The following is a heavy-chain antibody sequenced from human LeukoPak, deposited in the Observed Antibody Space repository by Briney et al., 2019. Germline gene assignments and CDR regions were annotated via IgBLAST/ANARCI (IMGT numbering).Heavy chain of an antibody. CDR2: ISYDGSNK. CDR1: GFTFSSYG. D-gene: IGHD3-10*01. V-gene: IGHV3-30*18. CDR3: AKEAVWFGELLYHDY. J-gene: IGHJ4*02. Sequence: GGSLRLSCAASGFTFSSYGMHWVRQAPGKGLEWVAVISYDGSNKYYADSVKGRFTISRDNSKNTLYLQMNSLRAEDTAVYYCAKEAVWFGELLYHDYWGQGTLVTVSS.